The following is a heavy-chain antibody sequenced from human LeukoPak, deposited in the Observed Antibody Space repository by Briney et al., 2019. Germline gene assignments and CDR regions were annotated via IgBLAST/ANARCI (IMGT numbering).Heavy chain of an antibody. CDR1: GFTFSTFA. J-gene: IGHJ4*02. CDR2: IFPSGGEI. Sequence: GGSLRLSCAASGFTFSTFAMIWVRQPPGKGLEWVSSIFPSGGEIHYADSVRGRFTISRDNSKSTLSLQMTSLRAEDTAVYYCAKDSGGYYPYYFDYWGQGTLVTVSS. D-gene: IGHD3-22*01. CDR3: AKDSGGYYPYYFDY. V-gene: IGHV3-23*01.